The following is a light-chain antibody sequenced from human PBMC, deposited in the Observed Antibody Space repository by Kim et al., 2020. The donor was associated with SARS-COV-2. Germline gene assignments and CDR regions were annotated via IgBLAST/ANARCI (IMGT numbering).Light chain of an antibody. CDR2: QDF. J-gene: IGLJ2*01. V-gene: IGLV3-1*01. CDR1: KLGVKY. CDR3: QAWDSGTVV. Sequence: SYELTQPPSLSVSPGQTVSITCSGDKLGVKYSCWYQQKSGQSPVLVIYQDFKRPSGIPERFSGSNFGNTATLTISGTQAVDEADYYCQAWDSGTVVFGGGTKLTVL.